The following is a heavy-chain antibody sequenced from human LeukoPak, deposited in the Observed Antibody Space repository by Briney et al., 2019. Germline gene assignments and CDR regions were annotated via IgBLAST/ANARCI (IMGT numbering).Heavy chain of an antibody. Sequence: SETLSLTCTVSGGSISSGSYYWSWIRQPAGKGLEWLGRIYASGSTNYNPSLKRRVTMSIDTSKNQFSLKVTSVTAADTAVYYCARETYYDFSIGNLHYFDYWGQGALVTVSS. V-gene: IGHV4-61*02. J-gene: IGHJ4*02. CDR3: ARETYYDFSIGNLHYFDY. CDR2: IYASGST. D-gene: IGHD3-3*01. CDR1: GGSISSGSYY.